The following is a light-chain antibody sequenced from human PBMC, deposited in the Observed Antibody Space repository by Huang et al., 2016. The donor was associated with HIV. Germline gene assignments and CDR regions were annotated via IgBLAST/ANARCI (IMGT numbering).Light chain of an antibody. CDR2: AAS. Sequence: DIQMTQSPSSLSASVGDRVTITCRASQSISSYLNWYQQKPGKAPKLRIYAASSLQSGVPSRFSGSGSGTDFTLTISSLQPEDFVTYYCRNTFGQGTKVEIK. CDR1: QSISSY. J-gene: IGKJ1*01. V-gene: IGKV1-39*01. CDR3: RNT.